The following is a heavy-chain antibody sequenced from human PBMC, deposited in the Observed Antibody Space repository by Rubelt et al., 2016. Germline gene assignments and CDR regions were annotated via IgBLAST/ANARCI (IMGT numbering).Heavy chain of an antibody. CDR1: GFTFSSYG. CDR2: IRYDGSNK. D-gene: IGHD1-26*01. CDR3: AKLPGVWVGATSALDY. J-gene: IGHJ4*02. Sequence: QVQLVESGGGVVQPGGSLRLSCAASGFTFSSYGMHWVRQAPGKGLEWVAFIRYDGSNKYYADSVKVRFTISRDNSKNTLYLQMNSLRAEDTAVYYCAKLPGVWVGATSALDYWGQGTLVTVSS. V-gene: IGHV3-30*02.